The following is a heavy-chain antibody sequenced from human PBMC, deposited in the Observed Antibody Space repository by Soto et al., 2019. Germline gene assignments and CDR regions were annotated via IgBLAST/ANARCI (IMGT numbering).Heavy chain of an antibody. Sequence: QPGGSLRLSCAASGFSISYYGMEWVRQAPGKGLEWVALISYDGSNTYYADSVKGRFTISRDNSKDTLFLQMTGLRREDTAVYYCAKGAGDRLSLGMDVWGQGTTVTVSS. D-gene: IGHD1-26*01. CDR3: AKGAGDRLSLGMDV. J-gene: IGHJ6*02. CDR1: GFSISYYG. V-gene: IGHV3-30*18. CDR2: ISYDGSNT.